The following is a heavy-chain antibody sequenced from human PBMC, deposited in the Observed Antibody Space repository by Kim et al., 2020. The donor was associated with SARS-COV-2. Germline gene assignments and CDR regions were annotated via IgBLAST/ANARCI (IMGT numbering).Heavy chain of an antibody. D-gene: IGHD2-2*02. CDR3: ARDWGGYCSSTSCYTGQTYDY. Sequence: GGSLRLSCAASGFTFSSYWMSWVRQAPGKGLEWVANIKQDGSEKYYVDSVKGRFTISRDNAKNSLYLQMNSLRAEDTAVYYCARDWGGYCSSTSCYTGQTYDYWGPGTLVTVSS. CDR1: GFTFSSYW. CDR2: IKQDGSEK. V-gene: IGHV3-7*01. J-gene: IGHJ4*02.